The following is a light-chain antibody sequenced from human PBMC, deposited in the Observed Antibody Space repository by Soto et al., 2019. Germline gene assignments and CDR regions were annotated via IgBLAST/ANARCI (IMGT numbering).Light chain of an antibody. CDR3: QQRSNWPT. CDR1: QSVSSY. J-gene: IGKJ1*01. Sequence: EIVLTQSPATLSLSPGERATLSCRASQSVSSYLAWYQQKPGQAPGLLIYDASNRATGIPARFSGSGSGTDFTLTISSLEPEDFAVYYCQQRSNWPTFGQGTKVDIK. CDR2: DAS. V-gene: IGKV3-11*01.